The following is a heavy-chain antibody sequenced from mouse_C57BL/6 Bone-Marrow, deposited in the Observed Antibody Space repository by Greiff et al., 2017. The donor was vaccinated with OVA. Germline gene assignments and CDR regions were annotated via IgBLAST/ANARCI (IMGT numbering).Heavy chain of an antibody. CDR2: IDPSDSYT. CDR3: ARERDDDDFWLGG. V-gene: IGHV1-59*01. Sequence: QVQLQQSGAELVRPGTSVKLSCKASGYTFTGYWMHWVKQRPGQGLEWIGVIDPSDSYTNYNQKFKGKATLTVDKSSSTAYMQLSSLTSEDSAVYYCARERDDDDFWLGGWGKGTLVTVSA. CDR1: GYTFTGYW. J-gene: IGHJ3*01. D-gene: IGHD2-4*01.